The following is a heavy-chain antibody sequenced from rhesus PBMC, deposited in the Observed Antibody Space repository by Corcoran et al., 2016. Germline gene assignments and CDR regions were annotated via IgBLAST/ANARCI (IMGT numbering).Heavy chain of an antibody. CDR1: GGSISRNY. J-gene: IGHJ4*01. V-gene: IGHV4-147*01. CDR2: IYGSRTRT. CDR3: ARGLDVVVVSATYADY. D-gene: IGHD2-39*02. Sequence: QVQLQESGPGLVKPSENLSLTCAVSGGSISRNYWSWIRQPPGKGLEWIGRIYGSRTRTNYNPSLKSRVTISKDTSKNQFSLKLSSVTAADTAVYYCARGLDVVVVSATYADYWGQGVLVTVSS.